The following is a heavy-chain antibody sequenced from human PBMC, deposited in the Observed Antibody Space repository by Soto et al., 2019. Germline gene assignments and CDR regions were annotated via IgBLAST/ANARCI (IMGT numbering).Heavy chain of an antibody. CDR2: IIPIFGTA. J-gene: IGHJ5*02. Sequence: QVQLVQSGAEVKKPGSSVKVSCKASGGTFSSYAISWVRQAPGQGLEWMGGIIPIFGTANYAQKFQGRVTITADESTSTAYMELSSLRSEDTAVYYCARDQGHYSSSWYYSFDPWGQGTLVTVSS. V-gene: IGHV1-69*01. CDR3: ARDQGHYSSSWYYSFDP. D-gene: IGHD6-13*01. CDR1: GGTFSSYA.